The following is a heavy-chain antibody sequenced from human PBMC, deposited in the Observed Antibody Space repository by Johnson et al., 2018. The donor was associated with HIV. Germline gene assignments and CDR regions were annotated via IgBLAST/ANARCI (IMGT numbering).Heavy chain of an antibody. J-gene: IGHJ3*02. CDR3: ARGSSYYYDSSGSDAFDI. CDR1: GFTFDDYA. V-gene: IGHV3-9*01. Sequence: EVQLVESGGGLVQPGGSLRLSCAASGFTFDDYAMHWVRQAPGKGLEWVSGISWNSGSIGYADSVKGRFTISSENAKNSLYLQMNSLRAGDTAVYYCARGSSYYYDSSGSDAFDIWGQGTMVTVSS. CDR2: ISWNSGSI. D-gene: IGHD3-22*01.